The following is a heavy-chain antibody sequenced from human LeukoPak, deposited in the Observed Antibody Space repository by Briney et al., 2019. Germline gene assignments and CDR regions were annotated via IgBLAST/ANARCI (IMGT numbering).Heavy chain of an antibody. D-gene: IGHD5-18*01. CDR1: GFTFSSYA. V-gene: IGHV3-23*01. CDR3: AKTITAMVKCYYGMDV. J-gene: IGHJ6*04. CDR2: ISGSGGST. Sequence: GGSLRLSCAASGFTFSSYAMSWVRQAPGKGREWVSAISGSGGSTYYADSVKGRFTISRDNSKNTLYLQMNSLRAEDTAVYYCAKTITAMVKCYYGMDVWGKGTTVTVSS.